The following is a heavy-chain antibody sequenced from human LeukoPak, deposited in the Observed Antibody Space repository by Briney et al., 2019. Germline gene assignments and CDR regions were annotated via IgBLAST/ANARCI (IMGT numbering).Heavy chain of an antibody. V-gene: IGHV3-7*05. CDR3: ARQGSMATIPYWFDP. CDR2: IKHDGSDT. CDR1: GFTFSSYW. J-gene: IGHJ5*02. D-gene: IGHD5-24*01. Sequence: GGSLRLSCAASGFTFSSYWMSWVRQAPGKGLEWVANIKHDGSDTNYVDSVKGRFTISRDNAKHSLYLQMNSLRAEDTAMYYCARQGSMATIPYWFDPWGQGTLVTVSS.